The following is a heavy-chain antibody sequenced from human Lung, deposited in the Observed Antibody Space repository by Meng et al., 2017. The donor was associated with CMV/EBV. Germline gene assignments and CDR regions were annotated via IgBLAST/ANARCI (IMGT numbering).Heavy chain of an antibody. CDR2: ISWNSGNM. J-gene: IGHJ4*02. CDR3: VRDRNYGVYLGSDY. CDR1: GFTFDDHA. D-gene: IGHD4-17*01. Sequence: SLKISCVASGFTFDDHAMHWVRQAPGKGLEWVSGISWNSGNMGYADSVKGRFTISRDNAKNSLYLQMDNLGTEDTALYYCVRDRNYGVYLGSDYWGQGXLVTVSS. V-gene: IGHV3-9*01.